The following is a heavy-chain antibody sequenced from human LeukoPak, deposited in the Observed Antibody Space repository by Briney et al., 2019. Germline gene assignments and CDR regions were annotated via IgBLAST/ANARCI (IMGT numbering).Heavy chain of an antibody. D-gene: IGHD6-19*01. CDR1: GFTFSSYA. Sequence: GGSLRLSCAASGFTFSSYAVSWVRQAPGRGLEWVSAISGSGGSTYYADSVKGRFTISRDNSKNTLYLQMNSLRAEDTAVYYCAKDANGYSSGWQDYWGQGTLVTVSS. J-gene: IGHJ4*02. CDR3: AKDANGYSSGWQDY. V-gene: IGHV3-23*01. CDR2: ISGSGGST.